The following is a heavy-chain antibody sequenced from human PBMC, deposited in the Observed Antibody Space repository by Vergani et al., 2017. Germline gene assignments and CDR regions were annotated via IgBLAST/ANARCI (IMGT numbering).Heavy chain of an antibody. CDR2: INAGNGNT. CDR1: GYTFTSYA. J-gene: IGHJ2*01. V-gene: IGHV1-3*01. CDR3: ARRGSYGYIWYFDL. Sequence: QVQLVQSGAEVKKPGASVKVSCKASGYTFTSYAMHWVRQAPGQRLEWMGWINAGNGNTKYSQKFQGRVTITRDTSASTAYMELSSLRSDDTAVYYCARRGSYGYIWYFDLWGRGTLVTVSS. D-gene: IGHD5-18*01.